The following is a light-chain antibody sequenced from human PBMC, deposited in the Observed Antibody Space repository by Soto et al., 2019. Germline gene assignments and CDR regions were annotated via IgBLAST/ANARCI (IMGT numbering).Light chain of an antibody. Sequence: IQMPQSPSSLSVSVGDRVTITCRASQSIGGFLNWYQQKLGKAPKLLIYAASSLQSGVPSRFSGSGSGTDFTLTISSLQPEDFATYHCQQSYSTPLTFGGGTKVDIK. J-gene: IGKJ4*01. V-gene: IGKV1-39*01. CDR1: QSIGGF. CDR2: AAS. CDR3: QQSYSTPLT.